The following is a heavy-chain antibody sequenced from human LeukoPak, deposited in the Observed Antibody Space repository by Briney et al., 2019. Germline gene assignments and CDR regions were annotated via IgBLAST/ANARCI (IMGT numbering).Heavy chain of an antibody. CDR2: IGTAGDT. CDR1: GFTFSSYD. V-gene: IGHV3-13*01. Sequence: GGSLRLSCAASGFTFSSYDMHWVRQATGKGLEWVSAIGTAGDTYYPDSVKGRFTISRDNAKNSLYLQMNSLRAEDTAVYYCARDTRRIVAAMPLDAFDIWGQGTMVTVSS. J-gene: IGHJ3*02. CDR3: ARDTRRIVAAMPLDAFDI. D-gene: IGHD2-2*01.